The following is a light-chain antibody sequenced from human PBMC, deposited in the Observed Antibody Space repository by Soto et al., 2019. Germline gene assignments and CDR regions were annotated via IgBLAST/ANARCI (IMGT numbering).Light chain of an antibody. Sequence: QPVLTQSPSASASLGASVKLTCTLSSGHSSYAIAWHQQQPEKGPRFLMKLNSDGSHSKGDGISDRFSGSSSGAERYLTISSLQSEDEADYYCQTWGADSVIFGEGTKLTVL. CDR3: QTWGADSVI. V-gene: IGLV4-69*01. CDR1: SGHSSYA. J-gene: IGLJ2*01. CDR2: LNSDGSH.